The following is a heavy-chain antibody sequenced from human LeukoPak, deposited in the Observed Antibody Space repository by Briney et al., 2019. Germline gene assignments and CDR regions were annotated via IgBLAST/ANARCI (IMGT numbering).Heavy chain of an antibody. CDR2: INPNSGGT. Sequence: GASVKVSCKASGYTFTAYYIHWVRQAPGQGLEWMGWINPNSGGTNFAQKFQGRVTMTRDTSISTAYMELKRLRSDDTAVYYCARVNVVVPAAMHSALYYYGMDVWGQGTTVTVSS. V-gene: IGHV1-2*02. CDR1: GYTFTAYY. CDR3: ARVNVVVPAAMHSALYYYGMDV. J-gene: IGHJ6*02. D-gene: IGHD2-2*01.